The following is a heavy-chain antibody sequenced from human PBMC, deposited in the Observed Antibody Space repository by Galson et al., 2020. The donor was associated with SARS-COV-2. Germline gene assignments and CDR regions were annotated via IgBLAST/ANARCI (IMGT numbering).Heavy chain of an antibody. CDR2: ISAYNGNT. CDR3: ARDLGYCSGGSCYDYDYGMDV. V-gene: IGHV1-18*01. CDR1: GYTFTSYG. D-gene: IGHD2-15*01. J-gene: IGHJ6*02. Sequence: ASVKVSCKASGYTFTSYGISWVRQTPGQGLEWMGWISAYNGNTNYAQKLQGRVTMTTDTSTSTAYMELRSLRSDDTAVYYCARDLGYCSGGSCYDYDYGMDVWGQGTTVTVAS.